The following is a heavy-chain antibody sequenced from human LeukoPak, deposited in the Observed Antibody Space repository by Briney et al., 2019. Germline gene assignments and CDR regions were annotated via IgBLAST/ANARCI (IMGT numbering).Heavy chain of an antibody. Sequence: PGGSLRLSCAASRFTFSTYWMSWVRQAPGKGLEWVANIRQDGSEKYYVGSVKGRFTISRDNAKNSLYLQMNSLRAEDTAVYYCARDGVFRSSAPDYWGQGTLVTVSS. CDR2: IRQDGSEK. CDR1: RFTFSTYW. V-gene: IGHV3-7*01. J-gene: IGHJ4*02. D-gene: IGHD6-6*01. CDR3: ARDGVFRSSAPDY.